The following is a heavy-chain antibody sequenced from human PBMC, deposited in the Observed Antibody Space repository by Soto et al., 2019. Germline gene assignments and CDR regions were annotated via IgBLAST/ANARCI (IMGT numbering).Heavy chain of an antibody. CDR2: ITGRSSYM. CDR3: VRASRGTLRGQR. J-gene: IGHJ4*02. D-gene: IGHD3-10*01. V-gene: IGHV3-21*04. CDR1: GFTFSDFA. Sequence: GGSLRLSCAASGFTFSDFAMNWVRQAPGKGLEWVASITGRSSYMYYTDSVKGRFTISRDNAENSLFLQMSSLRAEDTAVYYCVRASRGTLRGQRWGQGTLVTVSS.